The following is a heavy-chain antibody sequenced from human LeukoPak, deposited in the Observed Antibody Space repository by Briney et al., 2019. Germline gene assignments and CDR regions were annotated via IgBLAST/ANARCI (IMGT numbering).Heavy chain of an antibody. Sequence: PGTSLRLSCAASGFAFSSYAMHWVRQAPGKGLEWVAVIPYDGSNKYYADSVKGRFTISRDNSKNTLYLQMNSLRAEDTAVYYCARSAWGVGATEYFDYWGQGTLVTVSS. CDR2: IPYDGSNK. V-gene: IGHV3-30-3*01. CDR3: ARSAWGVGATEYFDY. CDR1: GFAFSSYA. D-gene: IGHD1-26*01. J-gene: IGHJ4*02.